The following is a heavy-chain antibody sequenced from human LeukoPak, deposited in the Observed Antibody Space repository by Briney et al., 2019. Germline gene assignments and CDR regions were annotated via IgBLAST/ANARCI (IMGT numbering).Heavy chain of an antibody. CDR3: AKDPYYSGSRSFDNWFDS. J-gene: IGHJ5*01. Sequence: GGSLRLSCAASGFTFSSYSMNWVRQAPGKGLEWVADIKQDGSEKYHVDSVKGRFTISRDNSKNSLYLQMYSLRLEDTAVYFCAKDPYYSGSRSFDNWFDSWGQGTLVTVSS. CDR2: IKQDGSEK. V-gene: IGHV3-7*01. CDR1: GFTFSSYS. D-gene: IGHD3-10*01.